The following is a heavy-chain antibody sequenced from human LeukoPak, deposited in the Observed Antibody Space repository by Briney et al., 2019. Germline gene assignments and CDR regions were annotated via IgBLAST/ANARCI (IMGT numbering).Heavy chain of an antibody. J-gene: IGHJ5*02. CDR2: MNPNSGNT. CDR1: GYTFTSYD. D-gene: IGHD2-2*01. V-gene: IGHV1-8*03. CDR3: ARVLKGRCSSTSCYRFDP. Sequence: GASVKVSCKASGYTFTSYDINWVRQATGQGLEWMGWMNPNSGNTGYAQKFQGRVTITRNTSISTAYMELSSLRSGDTAVYYCARVLKGRCSSTSCYRFDPWGQGTLVTVSS.